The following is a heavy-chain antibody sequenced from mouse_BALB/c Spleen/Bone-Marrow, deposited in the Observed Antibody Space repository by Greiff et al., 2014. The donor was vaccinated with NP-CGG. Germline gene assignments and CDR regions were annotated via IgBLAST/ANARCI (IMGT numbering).Heavy chain of an antibody. J-gene: IGHJ1*03. D-gene: IGHD1-1*01. CDR3: ARQDYYGSSPHWYFDV. CDR2: ISSGGSYT. V-gene: IGHV5-9-3*01. CDR1: GFTFSSYA. Sequence: EVKLVESGGGLVKPGGSLKLSCAASGFTFSSYAMSWVRQTPEKRLEWVATISSGGSYTYYADSVKGRFTISRDTAKSTLYLQMSSLRSEDTAIYYCARQDYYGSSPHWYFDVWGTGTTVTVSS.